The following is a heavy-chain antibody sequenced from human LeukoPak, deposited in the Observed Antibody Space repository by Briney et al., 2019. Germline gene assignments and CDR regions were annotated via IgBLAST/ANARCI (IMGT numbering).Heavy chain of an antibody. J-gene: IGHJ4*02. Sequence: SETLSLTCNVSGGSISNYYWSRVRQPPGKGLEWFGYVYYTGTTKYNSSLKSRVTISVDRSKNQFSLKLSSVTAADTAVYYCARGGNYYGSGSPISYWGQGTLVTVSS. CDR3: ARGGNYYGSGSPISY. CDR1: GGSISNYY. CDR2: VYYTGTT. V-gene: IGHV4-59*12. D-gene: IGHD3-10*01.